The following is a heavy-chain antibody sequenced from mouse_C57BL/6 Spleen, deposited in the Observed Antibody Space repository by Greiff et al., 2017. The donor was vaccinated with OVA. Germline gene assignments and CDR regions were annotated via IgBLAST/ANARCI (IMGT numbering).Heavy chain of an antibody. CDR2: IAPNSGGT. D-gene: IGHD2-10*01. Sequence: QVQLQQPGAELVKPGASVKLSCKASGYTFTSYWMHWVKQRPGRGLAWIGRIAPNSGGTKYNEKFKSKATLTVDKPSSTAYMQLSSLTSEDSAVYYCARPYYGNQYYFDYWGQGTTLTVSS. V-gene: IGHV1-72*01. CDR3: ARPYYGNQYYFDY. J-gene: IGHJ2*01. CDR1: GYTFTSYW.